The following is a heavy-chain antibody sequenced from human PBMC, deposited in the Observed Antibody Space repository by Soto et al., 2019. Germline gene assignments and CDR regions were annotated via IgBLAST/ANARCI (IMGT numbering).Heavy chain of an antibody. V-gene: IGHV4-34*01. J-gene: IGHJ4*02. CDR2: INHSGST. CDR3: ARDKITGLFDY. Sequence: SETLXLTWAVYGGSFSGGDWTWIRQPPGTGLEWIGEINHSGSTNYNPSLKSRVTISVDTSKNQFSLKLTSVTAADTAVYYCARDKITGLFDYWGQGTLVTVSS. D-gene: IGHD2-8*02. CDR1: GGSFSGGD.